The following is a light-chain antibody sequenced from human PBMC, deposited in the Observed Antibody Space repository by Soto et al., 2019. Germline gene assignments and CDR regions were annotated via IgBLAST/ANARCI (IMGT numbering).Light chain of an antibody. V-gene: IGKV3-20*01. Sequence: EIVLTQSPGTLSLSPGERATLSCRASQSVSSSYLAWYQQKPGQAPRLLIYGASSRATGIPDRFSGSGSGTDFALTINRLEPEDFAVYYWQQYGSSGYTVRQGTKLESK. J-gene: IGKJ2*01. CDR2: GAS. CDR3: QQYGSSGYT. CDR1: QSVSSSY.